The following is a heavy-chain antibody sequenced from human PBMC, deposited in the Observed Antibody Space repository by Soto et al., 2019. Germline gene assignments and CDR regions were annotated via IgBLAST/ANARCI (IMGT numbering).Heavy chain of an antibody. D-gene: IGHD1-26*01. Sequence: SVKVSCKVSGYTLTELSMHWVRQAPGQGLEWMGGIIPIFGTANYAQKFQGRVTITADESTSTAYMELSSLRSEDTAVYYCAKVLSGSYYDRTYYYYYGMDVWGKGTTVTVSS. J-gene: IGHJ6*04. V-gene: IGHV1-69*13. CDR2: IIPIFGTA. CDR1: GYTLTELS. CDR3: AKVLSGSYYDRTYYYYYGMDV.